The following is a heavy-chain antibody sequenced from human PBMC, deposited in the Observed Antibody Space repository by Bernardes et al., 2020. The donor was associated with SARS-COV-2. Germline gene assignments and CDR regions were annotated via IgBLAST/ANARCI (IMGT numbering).Heavy chain of an antibody. CDR1: GYTFTGYY. Sequence: ASVKVSCKASGYTFTGYYMHWVRQAPGQELEWMGWINPNSGGTYYAQKFQGRVTMTRDTSISTAYMELSRLRSDDTAVYYCSRVDYGGNSPSFDYWGQGTLVTISS. CDR2: INPNSGGT. CDR3: SRVDYGGNSPSFDY. J-gene: IGHJ4*02. V-gene: IGHV1-2*02. D-gene: IGHD4-17*01.